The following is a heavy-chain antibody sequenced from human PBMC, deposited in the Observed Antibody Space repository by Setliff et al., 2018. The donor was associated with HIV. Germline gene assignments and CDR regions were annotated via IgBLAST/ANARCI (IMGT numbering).Heavy chain of an antibody. Sequence: ASETLSLTCTVSGGSISSGGYYWSWIRQHPGKGLEWIGYIYYSGSTYYNPSLKSRVTMSVDTSKNQFSLKLSSMTAADTAVYYCARARGLLPYYYLDVWGKGTTVSVSS. D-gene: IGHD3-10*01. CDR2: IYYSGST. V-gene: IGHV4-31*03. CDR3: ARARGLLPYYYLDV. J-gene: IGHJ6*03. CDR1: GGSISSGGYY.